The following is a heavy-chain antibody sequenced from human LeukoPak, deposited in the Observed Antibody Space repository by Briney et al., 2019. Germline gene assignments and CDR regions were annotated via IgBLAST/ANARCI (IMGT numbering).Heavy chain of an antibody. CDR2: IYYSGST. CDR1: GGSIGSSSYY. Sequence: SETLSLTCTVSGGSIGSSSYYWGWIRQPPGKGLEWIGSIYYSGSTYYNPSLKSRVTISVDTSKNQFSLKLSSVTAADTAVYYCASEYTDYGDYPGIHWGQGTLVTVSS. D-gene: IGHD4-17*01. J-gene: IGHJ4*02. CDR3: ASEYTDYGDYPGIH. V-gene: IGHV4-39*01.